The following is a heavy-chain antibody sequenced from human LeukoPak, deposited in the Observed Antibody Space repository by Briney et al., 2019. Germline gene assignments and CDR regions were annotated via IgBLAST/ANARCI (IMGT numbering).Heavy chain of an antibody. CDR3: AKEYSGYGAFDY. CDR1: GYTFTGYY. CDR2: INPNSDGT. V-gene: IGHV1-2*02. J-gene: IGHJ4*02. Sequence: ASVKVSCKASGYTFTGYYMHWVRQAPGQGLEWMGWINPNSDGTNYAQKFQGRVTMTRDTSISTAYMELSRLRSDDTAVYYCAKEYSGYGAFDYWGQGTLVTVSS. D-gene: IGHD5-12*01.